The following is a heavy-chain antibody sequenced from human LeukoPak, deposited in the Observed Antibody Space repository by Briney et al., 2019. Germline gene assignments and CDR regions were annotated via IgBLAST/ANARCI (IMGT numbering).Heavy chain of an antibody. V-gene: IGHV3-23*01. CDR1: GFTFTSFA. J-gene: IGHJ4*02. CDR2: LSDSGVRT. Sequence: PGGSLRLSCAASGFTFTSFAMSWVRQAPGKGVEGGSTLSDSGVRTYYADSVKGGFTISRENSRNTLYLQLNSLRAEDTAVYFCAKTRYCSGGSCHPDYWGQGTLVTVSS. D-gene: IGHD2-15*01. CDR3: AKTRYCSGGSCHPDY.